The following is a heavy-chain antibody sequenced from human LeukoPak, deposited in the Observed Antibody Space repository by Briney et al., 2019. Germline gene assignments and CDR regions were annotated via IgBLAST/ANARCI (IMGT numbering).Heavy chain of an antibody. CDR1: GFSISNYW. Sequence: GGSLRLSCAGSGFSISNYWMSWVRQAPGKGLEWVANIKQAESERFYVDSVKDRFIISRENAENSVYLQMNSLRDEDTAVYYXXXXXFNYGWGMDVWGQGTTVIVSS. V-gene: IGHV3-7*01. CDR2: IKQAESER. J-gene: IGHJ6*02. D-gene: IGHD5-18*01. CDR3: XXXXFNYGWGMDV.